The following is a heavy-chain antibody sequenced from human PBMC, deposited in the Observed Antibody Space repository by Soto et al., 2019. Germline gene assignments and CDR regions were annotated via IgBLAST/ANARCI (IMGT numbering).Heavy chain of an antibody. J-gene: IGHJ4*02. CDR3: GRDNWGSIDY. V-gene: IGHV4-61*08. CDR2: SRGV. Sequence: QMQLQESGPGLVKPSETLSLNCVVSGGSVSSGDHAWGWIRQPPGKGLEWIGYSRGVNYNPSLRSRVTISVDTAKNQFSPKLSSVTAADTAVYYCGRDNWGSIDYWGQGTQVTVSS. CDR1: GGSVSSGDHA. D-gene: IGHD7-27*01.